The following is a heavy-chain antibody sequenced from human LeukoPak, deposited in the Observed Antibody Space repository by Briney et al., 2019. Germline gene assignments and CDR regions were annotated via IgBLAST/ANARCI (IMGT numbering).Heavy chain of an antibody. J-gene: IGHJ3*02. D-gene: IGHD3-22*01. V-gene: IGHV5-51*01. Sequence: PGESLKISCKGSGYSFTSYWIGWVGQMPGKGLEWMGIIYPGDSDTRYSPSFQGQVTISADKSISTAYLQWSSPKASDSAMYYCPRDYYYDGSGYYFYAFDIWGQGTMVTVSS. CDR1: GYSFTSYW. CDR3: PRDYYYDGSGYYFYAFDI. CDR2: IYPGDSDT.